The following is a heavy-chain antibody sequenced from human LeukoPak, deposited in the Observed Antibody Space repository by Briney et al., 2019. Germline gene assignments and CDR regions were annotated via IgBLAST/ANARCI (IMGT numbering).Heavy chain of an antibody. CDR3: ARHGPIVVVPAAIMGP. J-gene: IGHJ5*02. CDR1: GGSISSYY. V-gene: IGHV4-59*08. Sequence: SETLSLTCTVSGGSISSYYWSWIRQPPGKGLEWIGYIYYSGSTNYNPSLKSRVTISVDTSKNQFSLKLSSVTAADTAVYYCARHGPIVVVPAAIMGPWGQGTLVTVSS. CDR2: IYYSGST. D-gene: IGHD2-2*01.